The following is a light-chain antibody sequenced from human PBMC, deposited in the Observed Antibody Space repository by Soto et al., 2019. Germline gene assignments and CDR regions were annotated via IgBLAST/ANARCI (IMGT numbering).Light chain of an antibody. CDR1: QSVSNSY. J-gene: IGKJ1*01. V-gene: IGKV3-20*01. Sequence: EIVLMQSPGTLSLSPGERATLSCRASQSVSNSYVVWYQQKRGQVPRLLIRGTSSRATGVPDRFSGSGSGTDFTLTISRLEPEDFAIYYCQQYDGSSWTFGQGTKVEIK. CDR3: QQYDGSSWT. CDR2: GTS.